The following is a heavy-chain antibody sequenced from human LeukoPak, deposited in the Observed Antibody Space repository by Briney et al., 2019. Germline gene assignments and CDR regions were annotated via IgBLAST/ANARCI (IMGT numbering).Heavy chain of an antibody. CDR2: IIPIFGTA. V-gene: IGHV1-69*01. J-gene: IGHJ3*01. CDR3: ARTTTRGYFDWSHAFDV. CDR1: GGTFSSYA. Sequence: SVKVSCKASGGTFSSYAISWVRRAPGQGLEWMGGIIPIFGTANYAQKFQGRVTITADESTSTAYMELSSLRSEDTAVYYCARTTTRGYFDWSHAFDVWGQGTMVTVSS. D-gene: IGHD3-9*01.